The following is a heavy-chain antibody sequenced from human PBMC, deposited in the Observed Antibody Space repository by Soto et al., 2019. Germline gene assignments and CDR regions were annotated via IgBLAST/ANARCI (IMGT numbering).Heavy chain of an antibody. CDR2: IIPIFGTA. J-gene: IGHJ1*01. V-gene: IGHV1-69*12. CDR1: GGTFSSYA. Sequence: QVQLVQSGAEVKKPGSSVKVSCKASGGTFSSYAISWVRQAPGQGLEWMGGIIPIFGTANYAQKFQGRVTITADESTSTAYVELSSLRSEDTAVYYCARDVGAGSYYHEYFQHWGQGTLVTVSS. D-gene: IGHD3-10*01. CDR3: ARDVGAGSYYHEYFQH.